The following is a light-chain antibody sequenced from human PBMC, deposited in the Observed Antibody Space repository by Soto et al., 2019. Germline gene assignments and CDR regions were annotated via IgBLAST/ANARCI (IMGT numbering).Light chain of an antibody. CDR3: SSYTSSSTSYV. Sequence: QSALTQPASVSGSPGQSITISCTGTSSDVGGYNYVSWYQQHPGKAPKLLIYDVSNRPSGVSNRFSGSKSGNTASLTISGLQAAYEADYYCSSYTSSSTSYVFGTGTKLTVL. J-gene: IGLJ1*01. V-gene: IGLV2-14*01. CDR1: SSDVGGYNY. CDR2: DVS.